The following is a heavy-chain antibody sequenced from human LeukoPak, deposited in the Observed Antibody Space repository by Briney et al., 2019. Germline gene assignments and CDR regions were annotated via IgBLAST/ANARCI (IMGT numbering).Heavy chain of an antibody. CDR1: GYTFTSYY. J-gene: IGHJ4*02. CDR2: INPSGGST. V-gene: IGHV1-46*01. Sequence: ASVKVSCKASGYTFTSYYMHWVRQAPGQGLEWMGIINPSGGSTSYAQKFQGRVTMTRDMSTSTVYMELSSLRSEDTAVYYCARGWSGARRRYFDWSRPSYYFDYWGQGTLVTVSS. CDR3: ARGWSGARRRYFDWSRPSYYFDY. D-gene: IGHD3-9*01.